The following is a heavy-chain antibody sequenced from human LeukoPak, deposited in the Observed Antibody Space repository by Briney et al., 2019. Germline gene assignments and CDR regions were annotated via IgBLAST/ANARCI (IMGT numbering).Heavy chain of an antibody. Sequence: PGGSLRLSCAASGFIFSNSWMIWVRQAPGKGLESVAIIKEDGSEKYYVDSVKGRFTISRDNAKNSLYLQMNSLSAEDTAVYYCARSTWTAEYWGQGTLV. CDR1: GFIFSNSW. CDR3: ARSTWTAEY. D-gene: IGHD5/OR15-5a*01. V-gene: IGHV3-7*05. CDR2: IKEDGSEK. J-gene: IGHJ4*02.